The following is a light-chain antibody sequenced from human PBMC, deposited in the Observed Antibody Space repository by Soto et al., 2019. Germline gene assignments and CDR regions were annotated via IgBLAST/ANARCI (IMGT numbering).Light chain of an antibody. CDR3: QSHDSSLNSWV. Sequence: QSVLTQPPSMSGAPGQRVTISCTGSSSNIGAGYDVHWYQLLPGTAPKLLIDGNTTQPSGVPDRFSGPKSGTSASLDITGLRADDDADYYCQSHDSSLNSWVFGGGTKVTVL. V-gene: IGLV1-40*01. J-gene: IGLJ3*02. CDR2: GNT. CDR1: SSNIGAGYD.